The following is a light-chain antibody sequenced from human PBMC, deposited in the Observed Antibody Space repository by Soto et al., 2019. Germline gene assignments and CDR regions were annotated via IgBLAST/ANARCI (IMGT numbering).Light chain of an antibody. Sequence: DIQMTQYPSSLSASVGDRVTITCRASQSISTYLNWYQQKPGKAPKLLIYEASSLQSVVPPRFGGSGSGTDFTLTISSLQHEDFETYYCQQSDTTPWTLGQGTKVDIK. CDR1: QSISTY. J-gene: IGKJ1*01. CDR3: QQSDTTPWT. V-gene: IGKV1-39*01. CDR2: EAS.